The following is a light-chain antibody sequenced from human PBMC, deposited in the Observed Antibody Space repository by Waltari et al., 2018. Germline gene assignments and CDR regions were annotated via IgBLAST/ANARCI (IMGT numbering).Light chain of an antibody. V-gene: IGKV1-39*01. J-gene: IGKJ2*01. CDR2: GAS. CDR3: QQSYTTPYT. Sequence: DIQMTQSPSSLSASVGDRVTITCRASQSISKYLNWYKQKPGNAPKLLIYGASSLQSWVPPRFSGSGSGTEFTLTISSLQPEDFATYSCQQSYTTPYTFGQGTKLEI. CDR1: QSISKY.